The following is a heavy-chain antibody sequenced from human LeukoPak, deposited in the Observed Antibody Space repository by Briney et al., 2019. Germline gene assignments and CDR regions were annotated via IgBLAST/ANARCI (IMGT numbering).Heavy chain of an antibody. J-gene: IGHJ6*02. CDR1: GGTFSSYA. D-gene: IGHD3-9*01. V-gene: IGHV1-69*13. Sequence: SVKVSCKASGGTFSSYAISWVRQAPGQGLEWMGGIIPIFGTANYAQKFQGRVTITADESTSTAYMKLSSLRSEDTAVYYCARGPRCYDILTGRNYYYGMDVWGQGTTVTVSS. CDR2: IIPIFGTA. CDR3: ARGPRCYDILTGRNYYYGMDV.